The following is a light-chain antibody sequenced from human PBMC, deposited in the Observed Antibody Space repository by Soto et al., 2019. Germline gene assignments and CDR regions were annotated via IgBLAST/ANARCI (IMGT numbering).Light chain of an antibody. Sequence: QSALTQPRSVSGSPGQSVTISCTGTSSDVGGYNYVSWYQQHPGKAPKLMIYDVSKRPSGVPDRFSGSKSRNTASLTISGLQAEDEADYYCCSYAGTYTYVFGIGTKLTVL. J-gene: IGLJ1*01. V-gene: IGLV2-11*01. CDR2: DVS. CDR3: CSYAGTYTYV. CDR1: SSDVGGYNY.